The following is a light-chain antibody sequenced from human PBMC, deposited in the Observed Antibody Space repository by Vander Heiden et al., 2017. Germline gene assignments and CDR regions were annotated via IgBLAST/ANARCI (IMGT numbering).Light chain of an antibody. Sequence: IQLTQSPSSLSASVGDRVTFTCRASQAISSELACYQQIPRKAPKLLIYASSTLQTGVPSRVGVGGSRTDFTLTISKLQPKDFATYYCKQVKSYPLTFGGGTKVEI. CDR3: KQVKSYPLT. V-gene: IGKV1-9*01. J-gene: IGKJ4*01. CDR1: QAISSE. CDR2: ASS.